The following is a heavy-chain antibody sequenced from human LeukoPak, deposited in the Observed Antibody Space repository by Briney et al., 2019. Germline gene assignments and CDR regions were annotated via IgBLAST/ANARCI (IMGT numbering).Heavy chain of an antibody. J-gene: IGHJ6*02. V-gene: IGHV3-7*01. CDR3: AREYYDFWSGYAFSYYYGMDV. Sequence: GGSLRLSCAASGFTFSSYWMSWLRQAPGKGLEWVANIKQDGSQKYYVDSVKGRFTISTDNDKNSLEPQMNILIAEDTAVYYCAREYYDFWSGYAFSYYYGMDVWGQGPTVPVPS. D-gene: IGHD3-3*01. CDR1: GFTFSSYW. CDR2: IKQDGSQK.